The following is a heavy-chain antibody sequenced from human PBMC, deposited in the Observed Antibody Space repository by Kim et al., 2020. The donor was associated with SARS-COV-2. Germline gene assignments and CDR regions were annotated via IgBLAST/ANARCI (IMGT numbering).Heavy chain of an antibody. CDR3: ARGKSSSDHFDY. D-gene: IGHD6-6*01. V-gene: IGHV1-2*02. Sequence: NSAQKFQGRVTMTRDTSISTAYMELSRLRSDDTAVYYCARGKSSSDHFDYWGQGTLVTVSS. J-gene: IGHJ4*02.